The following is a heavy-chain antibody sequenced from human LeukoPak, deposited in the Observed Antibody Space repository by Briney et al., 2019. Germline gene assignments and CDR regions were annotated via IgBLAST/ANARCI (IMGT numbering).Heavy chain of an antibody. D-gene: IGHD6-13*01. J-gene: IGHJ3*02. CDR2: IHHSGSGT. CDR3: ASRGAVGAAAGSKGAFDI. V-gene: IGHV4-4*09. Sequence: SSETLSLTCTVSGDSINIEYWSWIRQPPGKGLEWVGYIHHSGSGTNYSPFLKSRLTISVDTSKRQISLKLSSETAADTAVYYCASRGAVGAAAGSKGAFDIWGQGTMVTVSS. CDR1: GDSINIEY.